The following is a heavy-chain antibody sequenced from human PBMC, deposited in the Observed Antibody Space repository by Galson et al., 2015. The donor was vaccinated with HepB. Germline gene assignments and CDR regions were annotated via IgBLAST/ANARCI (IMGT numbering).Heavy chain of an antibody. CDR1: GFTFSNYG. Sequence: SLRLSCAASGFTFSNYGIHWVRQAPGKGLEWVAVISYDGTNKYYADSVEGRFTISRDNSKNTLYLQMNSLRPEDTAIYYCAKGGYYDCWSAYDSWGQGTLVTVSS. CDR3: AKGGYYDCWSAYDS. CDR2: ISYDGTNK. D-gene: IGHD3-3*01. J-gene: IGHJ4*02. V-gene: IGHV3-30*18.